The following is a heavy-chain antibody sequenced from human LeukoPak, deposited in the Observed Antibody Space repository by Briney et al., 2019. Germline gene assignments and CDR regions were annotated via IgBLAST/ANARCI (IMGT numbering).Heavy chain of an antibody. CDR1: GDSISSISSY. J-gene: IGHJ3*02. CDR2: IHYSGNT. V-gene: IGHV4-39*07. CDR3: ARAYSILPYDAFDI. D-gene: IGHD6-13*01. Sequence: PSETLSLTCTVSGDSISSISSYWGWIRPPPGKGLDWIGSIHYSGNTYYNPSLKSRVTISVDTSKSRFSLNLSSVTAADTAVYYCARAYSILPYDAFDIWGQGTMVTVSS.